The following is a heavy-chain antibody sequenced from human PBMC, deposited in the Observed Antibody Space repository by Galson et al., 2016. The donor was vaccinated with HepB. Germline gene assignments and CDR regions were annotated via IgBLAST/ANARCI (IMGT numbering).Heavy chain of an antibody. CDR2: IDWDDDK. J-gene: IGHJ4*02. V-gene: IGHV2-70*11. CDR3: ARISPTNYYDSSGYLYYFDY. D-gene: IGHD3-22*01. CDR1: GFSLSTSGMC. Sequence: PALVKPTQTLTLTCTFSGFSLSTSGMCVSWIRQPPGKALEWLARIDWDDDKYYSTSLKTRLTISKDTSKNQVVLTMTNMDPVDTATYYCARISPTNYYDSSGYLYYFDYWGQGTLVTVSS.